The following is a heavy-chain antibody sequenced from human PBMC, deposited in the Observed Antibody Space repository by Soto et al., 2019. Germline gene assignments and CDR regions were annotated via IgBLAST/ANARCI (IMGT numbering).Heavy chain of an antibody. D-gene: IGHD3-22*01. J-gene: IGHJ4*02. CDR3: ARGDYYDIHDY. CDR1: GYTFTSYA. CDR2: INAGNGNT. V-gene: IGHV1-3*01. Sequence: QVQLVQSGAEVKKPGASVKVSCKASGYTFTSYAMHWVRQAPGQRLEWMGWINAGNGNTKYSQKFQGRVTITRDTSASTAYIELGSLRSEDTAVYYCARGDYYDIHDYWGQGTLVTVSS.